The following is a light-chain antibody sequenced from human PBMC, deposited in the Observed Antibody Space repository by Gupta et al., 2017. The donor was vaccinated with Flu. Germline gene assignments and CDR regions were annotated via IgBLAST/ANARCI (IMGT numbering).Light chain of an antibody. CDR3: QQSDSSPRN. V-gene: IGKV1-39*01. Sequence: DIQMTQSPSSLSASVGDRVTITCRASQGIGSYLNWYQQKSGEAPKLLIYGTSSLKSGVPLRFSGSRSGSDFSLTISSLQPEDSATYYCQQSDSSPRNFGQGTKLEIK. CDR2: GTS. CDR1: QGIGSY. J-gene: IGKJ2*01.